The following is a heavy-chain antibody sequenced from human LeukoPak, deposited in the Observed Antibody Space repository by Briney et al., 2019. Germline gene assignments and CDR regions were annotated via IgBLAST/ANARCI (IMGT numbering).Heavy chain of an antibody. Sequence: PGGSLRLSCAASGFTFSSYSMNWVRQAPGKGLEWVAFIRYDGSEKYYADSVKGRFTISRDNSKNTLYLQMNSLRADDTAVYYCASYGSGSYPIDYWGQGTLVTVSS. CDR3: ASYGSGSYPIDY. CDR2: IRYDGSEK. J-gene: IGHJ4*02. CDR1: GFTFSSYS. D-gene: IGHD3-10*01. V-gene: IGHV3-30*02.